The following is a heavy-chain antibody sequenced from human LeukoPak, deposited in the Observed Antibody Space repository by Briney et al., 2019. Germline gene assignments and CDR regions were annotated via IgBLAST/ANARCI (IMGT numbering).Heavy chain of an antibody. CDR3: ARGAYDYVWGSPDY. D-gene: IGHD3-16*01. CDR1: GGSFSGYY. CDR2: IYYSGST. Sequence: SETLSLTCAVYGGSFSGYYWSWIRQPPGKGLEWIGSIYYSGSTYYNPSLKSRVTISVDTSKNQFSLKLSSVTAADTAVYYCARGAYDYVWGSPDYWGQGTLVTVSS. J-gene: IGHJ4*02. V-gene: IGHV4-34*01.